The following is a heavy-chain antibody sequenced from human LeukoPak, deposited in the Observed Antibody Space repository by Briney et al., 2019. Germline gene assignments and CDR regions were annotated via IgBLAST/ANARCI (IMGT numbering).Heavy chain of an antibody. CDR2: INHSGST. J-gene: IGHJ4*02. D-gene: IGHD3-22*01. V-gene: IGHV4-34*01. CDR3: ARAPGDYDSSGYYDY. Sequence: SETLSLTCAVYGVSFSGYYWSWIRQPPGKGLEWIGEINHSGSTNYNPSLKSRVTISVDTSKNQFSLKLSSVTAAETAVYDCARAPGDYDSSGYYDYWGQGTLVTVSS. CDR1: GVSFSGYY.